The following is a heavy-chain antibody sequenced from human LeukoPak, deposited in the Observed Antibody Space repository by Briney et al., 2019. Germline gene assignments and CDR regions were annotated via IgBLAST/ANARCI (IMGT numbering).Heavy chain of an antibody. CDR1: GFTFSNYR. CDR2: VFYDGSNK. V-gene: IGHV3-33*01. CDR3: ARDQAYYFSFADY. Sequence: PGGSLRLSWEASGFTFSNYRMHWVRQAAGKGLEWVAVVFYDGSNKHYADFVKGRVTISRDNSKNTLYLQMNNLRAEDTAVYYCARDQAYYFSFADYWGQGTLVTVSS. D-gene: IGHD2/OR15-2a*01. J-gene: IGHJ4*02.